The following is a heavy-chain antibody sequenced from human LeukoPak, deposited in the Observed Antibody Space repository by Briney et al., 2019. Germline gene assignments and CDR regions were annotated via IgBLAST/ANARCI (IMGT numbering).Heavy chain of an antibody. V-gene: IGHV4-34*01. Sequence: SETLSLTCTVSGGSISSYYWSWIRQPPGKGLEWIGEINHSGSTNYNPSLKSRVTISVDTSKNQFSLKLSSVTAADTAVYYCARRFRGFRGVKCWFDPWGQGTLVTVSS. J-gene: IGHJ5*02. CDR2: INHSGST. CDR3: ARRFRGFRGVKCWFDP. CDR1: GGSISSYY. D-gene: IGHD3-10*01.